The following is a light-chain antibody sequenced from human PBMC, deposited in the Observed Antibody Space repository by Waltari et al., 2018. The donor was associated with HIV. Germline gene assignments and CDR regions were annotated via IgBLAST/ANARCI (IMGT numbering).Light chain of an antibody. CDR1: ALPTQY. Sequence: SYELTQPPSASVSPGPPSRISCSGDALPTQYVFWSQPRPGQAPVMVIYRDKERPSGIPDRFSGSSAGTTVTLTISGVQAEDEADYYCQSADSTGTYWVFGGGTKLTVL. J-gene: IGLJ3*02. CDR3: QSADSTGTYWV. CDR2: RDK. V-gene: IGLV3-25*03.